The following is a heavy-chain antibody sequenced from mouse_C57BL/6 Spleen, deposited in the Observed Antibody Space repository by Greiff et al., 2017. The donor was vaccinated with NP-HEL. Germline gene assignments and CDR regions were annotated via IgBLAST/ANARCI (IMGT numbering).Heavy chain of an antibody. D-gene: IGHD1-1*01. V-gene: IGHV1-15*01. CDR1: GYTFTDYE. Sequence: VQLQQSGAELVRPGASVTLSCKASGYTFTDYEMHWVKQTPVHGLEWIGAIDPETGGTAYNQKFKGKAILTADKSSSTADMELRSLTSEDSAVYYCTREALLLDSYWGQGTLVTVSA. J-gene: IGHJ3*01. CDR2: IDPETGGT. CDR3: TREALLLDSY.